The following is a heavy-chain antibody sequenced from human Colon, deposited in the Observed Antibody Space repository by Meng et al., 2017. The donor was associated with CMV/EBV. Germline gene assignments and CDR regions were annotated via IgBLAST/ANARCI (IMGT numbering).Heavy chain of an antibody. V-gene: IGHV4-59*01. CDR1: GGSISSYY. Sequence: SETLSLTCTVSGGSISSYYWSWIRQSPGWGLGWIGHIYYTGSTNYNPSLKSRVTISVDTSKNQFSLKLSSVTTADTAMYYCARVGGRYNTLGGMDVWGQGTTVTVSS. CDR2: IYYTGST. D-gene: IGHD3-16*01. CDR3: ARVGGRYNTLGGMDV. J-gene: IGHJ6*02.